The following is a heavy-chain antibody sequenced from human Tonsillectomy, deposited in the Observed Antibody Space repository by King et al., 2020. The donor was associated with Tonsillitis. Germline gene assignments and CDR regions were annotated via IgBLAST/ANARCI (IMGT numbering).Heavy chain of an antibody. J-gene: IGHJ4*02. D-gene: IGHD5-18*01. CDR3: ARDSRDTAALRY. CDR2: ISSSSSYI. V-gene: IGHV3-21*01. Sequence: VQLVESGGGLVKPGGSLRLSCAASGFTFSSYSMNWVRQAPGKGLEWVSSISSSSSYIYYADSVKGRFTISRDNAKNSLYLQMNSLRAEDTAVYYCARDSRDTAALRYWGQGTLVTVSS. CDR1: GFTFSSYS.